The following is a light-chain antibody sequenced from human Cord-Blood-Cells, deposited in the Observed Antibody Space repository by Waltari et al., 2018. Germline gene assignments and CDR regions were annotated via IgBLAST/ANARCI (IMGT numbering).Light chain of an antibody. J-gene: IGKJ2*01. CDR2: WAS. V-gene: IGKV4-1*01. CDR3: QQYYSTPPYT. CDR1: QSVLYSSNNKNY. Sequence: DIVMTQSPDSLAVSLGERATINCKSSQSVLYSSNNKNYLAWYQQKPGQPPKLLIYWASTRESGVPDRFSGGGSGTDFTLPISSLQAEDVAVYSCQQYYSTPPYTFGQGTKLEIK.